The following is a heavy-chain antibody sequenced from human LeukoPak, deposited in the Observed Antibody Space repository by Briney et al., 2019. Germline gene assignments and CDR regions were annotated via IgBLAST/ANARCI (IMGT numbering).Heavy chain of an antibody. CDR3: ARDAYYDSSGYYYDY. CDR1: GYTFTGYY. V-gene: IGHV1-2*06. J-gene: IGHJ4*02. CDR2: INPNSGGT. Sequence: ASVKVSCKASGYTFTGYYMHWLRQAPGQGLEWMGRINPNSGGTNYAQKFQGRVTMTRDTSISTAYMELSRLRSDDTAVYYCARDAYYDSSGYYYDYWGQGTLVTVSS. D-gene: IGHD3-22*01.